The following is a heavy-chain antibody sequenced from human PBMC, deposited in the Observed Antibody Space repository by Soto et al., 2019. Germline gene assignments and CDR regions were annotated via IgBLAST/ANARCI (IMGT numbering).Heavy chain of an antibody. D-gene: IGHD5-12*01. CDR2: LNPVGGGA. J-gene: IGHJ4*02. CDR3: ARGYSRQPREY. CDR1: GYSFTSYY. V-gene: IGHV1-46*01. Sequence: QVQLVQSGAEVKKPGASVKVSCKASGYSFTSYYLHWVRQAPGQGLEWMGVLNPVGGGATYAQKFQGRLTMTRDTSTPTVYIELSSRRSEDTAMYYCARGYSRQPREYWGQGTLVTVSS.